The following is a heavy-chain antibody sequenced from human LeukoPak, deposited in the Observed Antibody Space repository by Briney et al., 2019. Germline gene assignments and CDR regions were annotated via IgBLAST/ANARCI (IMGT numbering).Heavy chain of an antibody. V-gene: IGHV1-8*01. CDR3: ARQHGGPSGDYFDY. CDR1: GYTFTSYD. Sequence: VASVKVSCKASGYTFTSYDINWVRQATGQGLEWMGWMNPNSGNTGYAQKFQGRVTMTRNTSISTAYMELSSVTAADTAVYYCARQHGGPSGDYFDYWGQGTLVTVSS. D-gene: IGHD4-23*01. CDR2: MNPNSGNT. J-gene: IGHJ4*02.